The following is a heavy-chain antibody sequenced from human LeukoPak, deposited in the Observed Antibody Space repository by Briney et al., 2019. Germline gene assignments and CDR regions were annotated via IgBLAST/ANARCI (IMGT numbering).Heavy chain of an antibody. CDR1: GFTFSTYS. CDR3: ARDVKPYYDYVWGSFIFDY. Sequence: GGSLRLSCAASGFTFSTYSMNWFRQAPGKGLEWVSYISSSGSTIYYADSVKGRFTISRDNAKNSLYLQMNSLRAEDTAVYYCARDVKPYYDYVWGSFIFDYWGEGTLVSVSS. J-gene: IGHJ4*02. CDR2: ISSSGSTI. V-gene: IGHV3-48*04. D-gene: IGHD3-16*01.